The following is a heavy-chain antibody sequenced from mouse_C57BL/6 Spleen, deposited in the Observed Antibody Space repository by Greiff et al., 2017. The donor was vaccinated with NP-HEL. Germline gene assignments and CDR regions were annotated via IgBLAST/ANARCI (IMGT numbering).Heavy chain of an antibody. CDR3: ARRDGTDYAMDY. Sequence: EVQLVESGGDLVKPGGSLKLSCAASGFTFSSYGMSWVRQTPDKRLEWVATISSGGSYTYYLDSVKGRFTISRDNAKNTLYLQMSSLKSEDTAMYYCARRDGTDYAMDYWGQGTSVTVSS. J-gene: IGHJ4*01. CDR2: ISSGGSYT. CDR1: GFTFSSYG. V-gene: IGHV5-6*01. D-gene: IGHD4-1*01.